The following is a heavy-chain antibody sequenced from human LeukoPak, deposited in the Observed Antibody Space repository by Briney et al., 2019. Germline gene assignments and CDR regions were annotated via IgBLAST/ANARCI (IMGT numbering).Heavy chain of an antibody. Sequence: RASVKVSCKASGYTFTSYGISWVRQAPGQRLEWMGWINAGNGNTKYSQKFQGRVTITRDTSASTAYMELSSLRSEDTAVYYCARDWGDYYGSGSWGYFDYWGQGTLVTVSS. J-gene: IGHJ4*02. CDR1: GYTFTSYG. D-gene: IGHD3-10*01. V-gene: IGHV1-3*01. CDR2: INAGNGNT. CDR3: ARDWGDYYGSGSWGYFDY.